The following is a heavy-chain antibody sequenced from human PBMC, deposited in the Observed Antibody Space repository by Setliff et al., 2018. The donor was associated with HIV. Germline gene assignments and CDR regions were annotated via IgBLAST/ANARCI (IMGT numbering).Heavy chain of an antibody. CDR3: ARDREWELESLDY. D-gene: IGHD1-26*01. CDR2: INNDGIYP. Sequence: GGSLRLSCAASGFTFSYHWMHWVRQAPGQGLVWVSRINNDGIYPTYADSVKGRFTISRDNAKNSLYLQMNSLRAEDTAVYYCARDREWELESLDYWGQGTLVTVSS. CDR1: GFTFSYHW. J-gene: IGHJ4*02. V-gene: IGHV3-74*03.